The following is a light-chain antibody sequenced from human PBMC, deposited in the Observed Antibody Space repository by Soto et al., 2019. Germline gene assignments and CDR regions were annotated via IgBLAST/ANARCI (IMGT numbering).Light chain of an antibody. V-gene: IGLV2-11*01. CDR1: SSDVGDYDY. CDR2: DVS. Sequence: QSVLTQPRSVSGSPGQSVTISCTGTSSDVGDYDYVSWYQQHPGKDPKLMIHDVSKRPSGVPDRFSGSKSGNTASLTISGLRAEDEADYYCCSYAGTFNFRFGGGTKVTVL. J-gene: IGLJ2*01. CDR3: CSYAGTFNFR.